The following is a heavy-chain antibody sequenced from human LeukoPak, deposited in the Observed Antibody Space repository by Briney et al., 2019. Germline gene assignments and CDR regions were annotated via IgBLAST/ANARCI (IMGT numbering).Heavy chain of an antibody. CDR2: IRSKAYGGTT. V-gene: IGHV3-49*04. CDR3: TRAYDSRGYFGDY. D-gene: IGHD3-22*01. Sequence: GGSLRLSCTASGFTFGDHAMSWVRQAPGKGLEWVGFIRSKAYGGTTEYAASVKGRFTISRDDSKSIAYLQMNSLKTEDTAVYFCTRAYDSRGYFGDYWGQGTLVTVSS. CDR1: GFTFGDHA. J-gene: IGHJ4*02.